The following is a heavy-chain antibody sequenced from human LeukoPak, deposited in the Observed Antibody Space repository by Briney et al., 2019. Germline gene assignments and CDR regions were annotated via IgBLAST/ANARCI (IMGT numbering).Heavy chain of an antibody. CDR3: ARLLFSSSSGYYYYMDV. Sequence: SETLSLTCTVSGGSISSSSYYWGWIRQPPGKGLEGIGSIYYSGSTYYNPSLKSRVTISVDTSKNQFSLKLSSVTAADTAVYYCARLLFSSSSGYYYYMDVWGKGTTVTVSS. V-gene: IGHV4-39*01. CDR1: GGSISSSSYY. CDR2: IYYSGST. D-gene: IGHD6-6*01. J-gene: IGHJ6*03.